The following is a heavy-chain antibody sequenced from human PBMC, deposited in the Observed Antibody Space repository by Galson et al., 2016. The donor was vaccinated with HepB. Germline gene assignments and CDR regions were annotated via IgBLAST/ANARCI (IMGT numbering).Heavy chain of an antibody. CDR3: AKAPRLTRYFEF. J-gene: IGHJ4*01. D-gene: IGHD5-12*01. Sequence: TLSLTCAVSGASITGGPYSWSRIRQAPGKGLEWIGNIYDSESTYYSPSLRGRVTISVDRSKTRFSLNLSSVTAADTAVYFCAKAPRLTRYFEFWGHGILVTVSS. CDR2: IYDSEST. V-gene: IGHV4-30-2*01. CDR1: GASITGGPYS.